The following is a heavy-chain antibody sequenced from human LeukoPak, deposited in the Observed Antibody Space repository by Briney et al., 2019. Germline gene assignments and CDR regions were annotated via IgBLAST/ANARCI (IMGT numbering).Heavy chain of an antibody. V-gene: IGHV1-2*02. D-gene: IGHD5-12*01. J-gene: IGHJ5*02. CDR1: GYTFTGYY. CDR2: INPNSGGT. CDR3: ARSTAVDIVGSISS. Sequence: GASVKVSCKASGYTFTGYYMHWVRQAPGQGLEWMGWINPNSGGTNYSQKFQGRVTMTRDTSISTAYMELSRLRSDDTAVYYCARSTAVDIVGSISSWGEGTLVTVSS.